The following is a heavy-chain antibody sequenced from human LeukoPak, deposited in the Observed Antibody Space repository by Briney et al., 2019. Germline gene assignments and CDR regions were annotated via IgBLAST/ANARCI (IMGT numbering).Heavy chain of an antibody. CDR3: AKEPTSLYCSSTSCWDYYYGMDV. V-gene: IGHV3-30*02. CDR2: IWYDGSNK. CDR1: GFTFSSYG. J-gene: IGHJ6*02. D-gene: IGHD2-2*01. Sequence: AGGSLRLSCAASGFTFSSYGMHWVRQAPGKGLEWVAVIWYDGSNKYYADSVKGRFTISRDNSKNTLYLQMNSLRAEDTAVYYCAKEPTSLYCSSTSCWDYYYGMDVWGQGTTVTVSS.